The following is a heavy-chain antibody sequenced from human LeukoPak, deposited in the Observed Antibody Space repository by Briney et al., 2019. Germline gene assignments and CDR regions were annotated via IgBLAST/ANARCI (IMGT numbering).Heavy chain of an antibody. CDR1: GYSFNNYW. V-gene: IGHV5-51*01. J-gene: IGHJ4*02. Sequence: GESLKISCKGSGYSFNNYWIGWVRQMPGKGLEWMGIIYPGDSDTRYSPSFQGQVTISADKSISTAYLQWSSLKASDTAMYYCARAGYCSGGSCLFDYWGQGTLVTVSS. CDR3: ARAGYCSGGSCLFDY. D-gene: IGHD2-15*01. CDR2: IYPGDSDT.